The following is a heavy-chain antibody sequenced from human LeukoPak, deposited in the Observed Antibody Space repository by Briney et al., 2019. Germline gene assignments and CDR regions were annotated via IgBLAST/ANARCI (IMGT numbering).Heavy chain of an antibody. CDR3: ACTYYQPGGRPASFDY. D-gene: IGHD3-10*01. J-gene: IGHJ4*02. V-gene: IGHV4-59*12. CDR2: IYRSDTT. CDR1: GGSISDYF. Sequence: PSETLSLTCTVSGGSISDYFWSWIRQPPGKGLEWIGYIYRSDTTKYNPSLKSRVTISVDTSKNQFSLKLSSVTAADTAVYYCACTYYQPGGRPASFDYWGQGTLVTVSS.